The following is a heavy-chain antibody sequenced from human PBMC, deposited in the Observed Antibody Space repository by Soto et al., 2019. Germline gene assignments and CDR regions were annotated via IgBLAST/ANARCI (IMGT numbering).Heavy chain of an antibody. CDR1: GFNFANYA. V-gene: IGHV3-23*01. Sequence: PGGSLRLSCGSSGFNFANYAMGWVRQAPGKGLEWVSGISSTGRRTYYADSVRGRFSISRDNSKNTVDLQINSLRAEDTAVYYCAKVANVGVVVEYFAHWGQGSLVTVSS. CDR2: ISSTGRRT. D-gene: IGHD3-3*01. CDR3: AKVANVGVVVEYFAH. J-gene: IGHJ4*02.